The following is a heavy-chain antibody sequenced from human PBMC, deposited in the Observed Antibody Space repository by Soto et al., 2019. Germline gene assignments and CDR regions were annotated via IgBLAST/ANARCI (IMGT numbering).Heavy chain of an antibody. CDR1: GFTFSSYG. D-gene: IGHD3-22*01. Sequence: GGSLRLSCAASGFTFSSYGMHWVRQAPGKGLEWVAVISYDGSNKYYADSVKGRFTISRDNSKNTLYLQMNSLRAEDTAVYYCAKWGSLYYYDSSGYYYGMDVWGQGTTVTVSS. J-gene: IGHJ6*02. CDR2: ISYDGSNK. V-gene: IGHV3-30*18. CDR3: AKWGSLYYYDSSGYYYGMDV.